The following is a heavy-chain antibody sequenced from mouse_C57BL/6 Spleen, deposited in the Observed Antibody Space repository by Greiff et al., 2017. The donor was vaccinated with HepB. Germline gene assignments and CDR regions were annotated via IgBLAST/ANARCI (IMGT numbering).Heavy chain of an antibody. V-gene: IGHV5-4*03. CDR2: ISDGGSYT. CDR3: ARGGQLRPYYAMDY. D-gene: IGHD3-2*02. J-gene: IGHJ4*01. Sequence: EVKLMESGGGLVKPGGSLKLSCAASGFTFSSYAMSWVRQTPEKRLEWVATISDGGSYTYYPDNVKGRFTISRDNAKNNLYLQMSQLKSEDTAMYYCARGGQLRPYYAMDYWGQGTSVTVSS. CDR1: GFTFSSYA.